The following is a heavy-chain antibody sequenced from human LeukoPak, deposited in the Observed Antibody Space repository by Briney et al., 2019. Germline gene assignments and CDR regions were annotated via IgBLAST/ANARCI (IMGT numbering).Heavy chain of an antibody. Sequence: PSETLSLTCTVSGGAIDNYYWSWIRQPPGKGLEWIAYVYYSETINYNPSLESRVTISVDTSKNQFSLRLTSVAAADTAVYYCARHGTAAGPFQLWGQGTLVTVSS. CDR2: VYYSETI. D-gene: IGHD2-21*02. J-gene: IGHJ1*01. V-gene: IGHV4-59*08. CDR3: ARHGTAAGPFQL. CDR1: GGAIDNYY.